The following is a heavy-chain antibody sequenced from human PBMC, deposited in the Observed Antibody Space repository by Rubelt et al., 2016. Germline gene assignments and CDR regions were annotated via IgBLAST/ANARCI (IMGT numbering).Heavy chain of an antibody. V-gene: IGHV3-23*01. CDR2: ISGSGGST. J-gene: IGHJ4*02. D-gene: IGHD1-7*01. CDR3: ATDYPPTTTGTTNY. Sequence: GLEWVSAISGSGGSTYYADSVKGRFTISRDNSKNTLYLQMNSLKAEDTAVYYCATDYPPTTTGTTNYWGQGALVTVSS.